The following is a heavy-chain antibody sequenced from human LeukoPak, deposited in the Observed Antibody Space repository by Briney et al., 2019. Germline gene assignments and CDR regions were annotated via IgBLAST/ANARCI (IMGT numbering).Heavy chain of an antibody. CDR2: ISSSGSTK. J-gene: IGHJ4*02. D-gene: IGHD2-2*01. Sequence: GGSLRLSCAASGFTFSDYYMSWIRQAPGKGLEWVSYISSSGSTKHYADSVKGRFTISRDNAKNSLYLQMNSLRAEDTAVYYCARESQYCSSTSCYAYFDYWGQGTLVTVSS. CDR3: ARESQYCSSTSCYAYFDY. V-gene: IGHV3-11*04. CDR1: GFTFSDYY.